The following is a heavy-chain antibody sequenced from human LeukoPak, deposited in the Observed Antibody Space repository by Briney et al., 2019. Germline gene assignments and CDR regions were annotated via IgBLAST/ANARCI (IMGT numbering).Heavy chain of an antibody. CDR3: AREGMAGRGLFDS. CDR2: IDWSGGDT. D-gene: IGHD3/OR15-3a*01. Sequence: GGSLRLSCAASRFTFDDYAMSWVRQSPGKGLEWVSRIDWSGGDTKCADSVKGRFIISRDNAKNSLYLQMNSLRVEDTAFYYCAREGMAGRGLFDSWGQGTLVTVSS. V-gene: IGHV3-20*04. CDR1: RFTFDDYA. J-gene: IGHJ4*02.